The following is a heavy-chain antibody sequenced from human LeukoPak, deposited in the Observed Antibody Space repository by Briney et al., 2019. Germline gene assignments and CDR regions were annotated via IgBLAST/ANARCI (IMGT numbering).Heavy chain of an antibody. Sequence: SQTLSLTCAVSGGSISSGGYSWSWIRQPPGKGLEWIGYIYHSGSTYYNPSLKSRVTISAGMSRNQFSLRLNSMTAADTAVYYCVRDEAEFGNRQWYFDLWGRGTLVIVSS. CDR1: GGSISSGGYS. CDR2: IYHSGST. CDR3: VRDEAEFGNRQWYFDL. V-gene: IGHV4-30-2*01. J-gene: IGHJ2*01. D-gene: IGHD2/OR15-2a*01.